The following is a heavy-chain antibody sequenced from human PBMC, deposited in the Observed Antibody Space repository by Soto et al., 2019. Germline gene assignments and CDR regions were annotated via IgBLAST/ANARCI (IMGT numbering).Heavy chain of an antibody. V-gene: IGHV1-46*01. D-gene: IGHD2-21*01. CDR3: ARSHLQGDF. CDR2: INPNGGIT. CDR1: GYTFIHYY. Sequence: QVQLVQSGAEVKKPGASVKVSCKASGYTFIHYYIHWVRQAPGQGLEWMAIINPNGGITNYAQNFRGRVTVTSDTSSISVAVELNRRGSVVTAVGSCARSHLQGDFWGQGTLVTVSS. J-gene: IGHJ4*02.